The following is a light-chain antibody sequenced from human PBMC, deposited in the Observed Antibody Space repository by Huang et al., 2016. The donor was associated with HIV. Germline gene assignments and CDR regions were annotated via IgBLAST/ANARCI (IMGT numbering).Light chain of an antibody. J-gene: IGKJ4*01. CDR1: QSVSSS. CDR3: QQRVNLGT. CDR2: DAS. V-gene: IGKV3-11*01. Sequence: EIVLTQSPATLSLSPGERAPLSCRASQSVSSSLAWYKQKPGQAPRLLIYDASNRATGIPARFSGSGSGTDFTLTLSSLEPEDFAVYYCQQRVNLGTFGGGTKVEIK.